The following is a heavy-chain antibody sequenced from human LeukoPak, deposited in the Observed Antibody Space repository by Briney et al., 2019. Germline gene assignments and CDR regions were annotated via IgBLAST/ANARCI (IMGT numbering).Heavy chain of an antibody. J-gene: IGHJ3*02. D-gene: IGHD6-19*01. CDR3: ARDRKQWLTIADAFDI. Sequence: ASVKVSCKASGYTVTSYGISWVRQAPGQGLEWMGWISAYNGNTNYAQKLQGRVTMTTDTSTSTAYMELRSLRSDDTAVYYCARDRKQWLTIADAFDIWGQGAMVTVSS. CDR2: ISAYNGNT. CDR1: GYTVTSYG. V-gene: IGHV1-18*01.